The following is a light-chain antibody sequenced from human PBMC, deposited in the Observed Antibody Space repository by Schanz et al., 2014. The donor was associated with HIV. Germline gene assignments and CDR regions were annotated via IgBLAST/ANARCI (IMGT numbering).Light chain of an antibody. CDR3: KQYGSAYPIT. J-gene: IGKJ5*01. CDR1: QSVRSSY. Sequence: EIVLTQSPGTLSLSPGERATLSCRASQSVRSSYLAWYQQKPGQAPRLLIYGASSRATGIPDRFSGSGSGTDFTLTISRLEPEDFAVYYCKQYGSAYPITFGQGTRLEIK. V-gene: IGKV3-20*01. CDR2: GAS.